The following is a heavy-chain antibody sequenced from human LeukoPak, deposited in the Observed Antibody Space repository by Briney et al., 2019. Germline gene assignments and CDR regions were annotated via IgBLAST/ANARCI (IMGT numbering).Heavy chain of an antibody. D-gene: IGHD2-2*01. J-gene: IGHJ4*02. CDR3: ARDAAALDY. CDR2: SYYDGST. CDR1: GGSISNYY. Sequence: SETLSLTCTVSGGSISNYYWSWVRQPPGKGLEWIRYSYYDGSTTYNPSLKSRLTISVDTSMNQFSLHLNSVTAADTAMYYCARDAAALDYWGQGILVTVSS. V-gene: IGHV4-59*01.